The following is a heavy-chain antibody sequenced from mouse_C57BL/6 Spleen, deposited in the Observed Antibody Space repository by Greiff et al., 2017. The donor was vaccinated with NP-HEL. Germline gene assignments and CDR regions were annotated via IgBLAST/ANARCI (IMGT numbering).Heavy chain of an antibody. V-gene: IGHV1-61*01. J-gene: IGHJ3*01. Sequence: VQLQQPGAELVRPGSSVKLSCKASGYTFTSYWMDWVKQRPGQGLEWIGNIYPSDSETHYNQQFKDKATLTVDKSSSTAYMQLSSLTSEDSAVYYCARSDPWFAYWGQGTLVTVSA. CDR3: ARSDPWFAY. CDR2: IYPSDSET. CDR1: GYTFTSYW.